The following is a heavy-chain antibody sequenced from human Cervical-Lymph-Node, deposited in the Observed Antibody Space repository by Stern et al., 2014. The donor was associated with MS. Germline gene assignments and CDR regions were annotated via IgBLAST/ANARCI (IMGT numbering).Heavy chain of an antibody. CDR1: GGSISSGDYS. Sequence: QEQLQESGSGLVKPSQTLSLTCAVSGGSISSGDYSWSWIRQPPGKGLEWIGYIYHSGSTYYNPSLKSRVTISVDRSKNQFPLKLSSVTAADTAVYYCARSSTVTPNAFDIWGQGTMVTVSS. CDR3: ARSSTVTPNAFDI. J-gene: IGHJ3*02. CDR2: IYHSGST. V-gene: IGHV4-30-2*01. D-gene: IGHD4-17*01.